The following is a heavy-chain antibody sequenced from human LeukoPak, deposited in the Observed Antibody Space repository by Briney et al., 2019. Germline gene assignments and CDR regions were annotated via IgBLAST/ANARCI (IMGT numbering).Heavy chain of an antibody. Sequence: GGSLRLPCAASGFTFSDYYMSGIRRSPGKGLEWVSYISISSSYTNYADSVKGRFTITTDNATNPLYIQLNSLRADDTAVYYCARPTMVPRTYYFDYWGQGTLVTVSS. V-gene: IGHV3-11*06. D-gene: IGHD3-10*01. J-gene: IGHJ4*02. CDR3: ARPTMVPRTYYFDY. CDR1: GFTFSDYY. CDR2: ISISSSYT.